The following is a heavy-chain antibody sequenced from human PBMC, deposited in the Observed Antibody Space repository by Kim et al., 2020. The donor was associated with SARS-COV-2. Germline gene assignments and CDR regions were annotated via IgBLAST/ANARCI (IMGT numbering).Heavy chain of an antibody. CDR1: GGSISSSNW. J-gene: IGHJ4*02. CDR3: ARSHYTIFGVVITSYFDY. D-gene: IGHD3-3*01. V-gene: IGHV4-4*02. CDR2: IYHSGST. Sequence: SETLSLTCAVSGGSISSSNWWSWVRQPPGKGLEWIGEIYHSGSTNYNPSLKSRVTLSVDKSKNQFSLKLSSVTAADTAVYYCARSHYTIFGVVITSYFDYWGQGTLVTVSS.